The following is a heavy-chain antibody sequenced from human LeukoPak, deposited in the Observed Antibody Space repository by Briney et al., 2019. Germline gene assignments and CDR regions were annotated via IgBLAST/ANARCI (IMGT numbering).Heavy chain of an antibody. V-gene: IGHV3-53*01. CDR2: ISGGDNT. J-gene: IGHJ6*02. CDR1: GFTVSRNY. Sequence: RPGGSLRLSCAASGFTVSRNYMSWVRQAPGRGLEWVSIISGGDNTFYAASARGRFTVSRDKSKNTLYLQMNSLRVEDTAVYYCASRDRGYYFGMDVWGQGTTVTVSS. D-gene: IGHD5-24*01. CDR3: ASRDRGYYFGMDV.